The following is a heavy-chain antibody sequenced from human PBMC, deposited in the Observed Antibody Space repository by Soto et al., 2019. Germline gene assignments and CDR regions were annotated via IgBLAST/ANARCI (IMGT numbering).Heavy chain of an antibody. CDR1: GFTFRTSG. CDR2: ISDDGSNK. CDR3: AKGGGYSYGTNDAFDI. J-gene: IGHJ3*02. Sequence: QVQLVESGGGVVQPGRSLRLSCAASGFTFRTSGMHWVRQAPGKGLEWVAVISDDGSNKYNIASVEGRVTISRVNSKNTRYLQMNSLRTEDTAVYYCAKGGGYSYGTNDAFDIWGQGTMVTVSS. D-gene: IGHD5-18*01. V-gene: IGHV3-30*18.